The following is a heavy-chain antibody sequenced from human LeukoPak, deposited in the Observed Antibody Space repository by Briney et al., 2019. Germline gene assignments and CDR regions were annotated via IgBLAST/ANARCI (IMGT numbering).Heavy chain of an antibody. CDR2: ISWDGGST. J-gene: IGHJ4*02. CDR3: ARGSSGWPSTADY. Sequence: GGSLRLSCAASGFTFDDYAMHWVRHAPGKGLEWVSLISWDGGSTYYADSVKGRFTISRDNSKNSLYLQMNSLRAEDTALYYCARGSSGWPSTADYWGQGTLVTVSS. CDR1: GFTFDDYA. D-gene: IGHD6-19*01. V-gene: IGHV3-43D*03.